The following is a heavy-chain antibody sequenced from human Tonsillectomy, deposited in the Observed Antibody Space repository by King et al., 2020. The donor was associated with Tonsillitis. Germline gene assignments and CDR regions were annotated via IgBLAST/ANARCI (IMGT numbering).Heavy chain of an antibody. CDR1: GFTVRSNY. Sequence: VQLVESGGGLVQPGGSLRLSCTASGFTVRSNYMNWVRQAPGKGLEWVSVIYSGGNTYYADSVKGRFTISRDNSKNTLYLQMNSLRAEDTAVYYCARENLYYYDSSGYHRGLDYWGQGTLVTVSS. V-gene: IGHV3-66*01. J-gene: IGHJ4*02. CDR3: ARENLYYYDSSGYHRGLDY. D-gene: IGHD3-22*01. CDR2: IYSGGNT.